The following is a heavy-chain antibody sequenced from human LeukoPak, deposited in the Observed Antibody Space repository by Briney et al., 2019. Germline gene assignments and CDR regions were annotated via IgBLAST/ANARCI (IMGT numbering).Heavy chain of an antibody. V-gene: IGHV3-30*02. CDR3: AKTNYYGSGSYSFDY. J-gene: IGHJ4*02. D-gene: IGHD3-10*01. Sequence: PGGSLRLSCAASGFTFSSDGMHWVRQARGKGLEWVAFIRYDGSNKYYADSVKGRFTMSRDNSKNTLYLQMNSLRAEDTAVYYCAKTNYYGSGSYSFDYWGQGTLVTVSS. CDR2: IRYDGSNK. CDR1: GFTFSSDG.